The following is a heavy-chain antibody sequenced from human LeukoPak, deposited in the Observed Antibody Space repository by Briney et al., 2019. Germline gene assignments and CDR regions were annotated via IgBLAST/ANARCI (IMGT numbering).Heavy chain of an antibody. D-gene: IGHD1-26*01. CDR2: ISDSGAAT. J-gene: IGHJ4*02. CDR3: AKDRFRQSGSFFDL. Sequence: GGSLRLSCAASGFTFSNYGMSWVRQAPGKGLERVSGISDSGAATYHADSVKGRFTIPRDNSKSTLYLQMNNLGAEDTATYYCAKDRFRQSGSFFDLWGQGILVTVSS. CDR1: GFTFSNYG. V-gene: IGHV3-23*01.